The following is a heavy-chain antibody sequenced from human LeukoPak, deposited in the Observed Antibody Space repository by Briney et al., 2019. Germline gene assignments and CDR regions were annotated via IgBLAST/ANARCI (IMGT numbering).Heavy chain of an antibody. J-gene: IGHJ4*02. Sequence: GGSLRLSCAASGFTFSSYSMNWVRQAPGKGLEWASYISSSSSTIYYADSVKGRFTISRDNAKNPLYLQMNSLRAEDTAVYYCARDDYSNSPFDYWGQGTLVTVSS. V-gene: IGHV3-48*01. CDR2: ISSSSSTI. CDR1: GFTFSSYS. D-gene: IGHD4-11*01. CDR3: ARDDYSNSPFDY.